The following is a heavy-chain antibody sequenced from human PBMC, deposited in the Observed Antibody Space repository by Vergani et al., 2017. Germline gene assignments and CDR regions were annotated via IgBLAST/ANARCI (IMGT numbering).Heavy chain of an antibody. J-gene: IGHJ4*02. CDR2: IRNKAYGGTT. CDR1: GFSFGDYA. V-gene: IGHV3-49*04. Sequence: EVQLVESGGGLVPPGRSLRLSCAASGFSFGDYAMTWVRQAPGKGLEWVAFIRNKAYGGTTEYAASVKGRFTISRDNAKNSLFLQMSSLKVEDTGVYYCAREMSNEGFDYWCQGTRVTVS. CDR3: AREMSNEGFDY. D-gene: IGHD4-11*01.